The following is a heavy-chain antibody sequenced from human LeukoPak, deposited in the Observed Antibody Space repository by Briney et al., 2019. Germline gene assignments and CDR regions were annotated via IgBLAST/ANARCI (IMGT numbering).Heavy chain of an antibody. CDR1: GFTFSSYW. V-gene: IGHV3-7*01. J-gene: IGHJ4*02. CDR3: ARDSYYYDSSGTDY. D-gene: IGHD3-22*01. CDR2: IKQDGSEK. Sequence: GGSLRLSCAASGFTFSSYWMSWVRQAPGKGLEWVANIKQDGSEKYYVDSVKGRFTISRDNAKNSLYLQMNSLRAEDTAVYYCARDSYYYDSSGTDYWARGPWSPSPQ.